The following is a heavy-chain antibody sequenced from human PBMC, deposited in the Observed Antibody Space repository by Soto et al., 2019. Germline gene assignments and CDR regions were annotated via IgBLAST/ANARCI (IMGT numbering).Heavy chain of an antibody. CDR1: GFTFSSYC. Sequence: PGVSLRLSCAASGFTFSSYCMHWVRQAPGKGLEWVAVIWYDGSNKYYADSVKGRFTISRDNSKNTLYLQMNSLRAEDTAVYYCARDRQQLIYGMDVWGQGTTVTVSS. V-gene: IGHV3-33*01. D-gene: IGHD6-13*01. CDR2: IWYDGSNK. J-gene: IGHJ6*02. CDR3: ARDRQQLIYGMDV.